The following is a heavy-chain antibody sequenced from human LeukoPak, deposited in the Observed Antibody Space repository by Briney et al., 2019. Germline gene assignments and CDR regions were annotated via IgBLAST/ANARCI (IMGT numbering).Heavy chain of an antibody. Sequence: GGSLRLSCAASGFIFGSYNMNWVRQAPGKGLEWVSSISSSSSYIYYADSVKGRFTISRDNAKNSLYLQMNSLRAEDTAVYYCARIGELENWFDPWGQGTLVTVSS. CDR1: GFIFGSYN. J-gene: IGHJ5*02. CDR3: ARIGELENWFDP. V-gene: IGHV3-21*01. D-gene: IGHD1-26*01. CDR2: ISSSSSYI.